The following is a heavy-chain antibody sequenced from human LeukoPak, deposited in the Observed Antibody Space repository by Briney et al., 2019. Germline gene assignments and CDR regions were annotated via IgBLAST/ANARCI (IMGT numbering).Heavy chain of an antibody. V-gene: IGHV3-7*01. CDR3: ARDAGYYVNDL. Sequence: PGGSLRLSCAASGFTFSSHWMGWVRQAPGKGLEWVANIKEDGSAEHYVDSVRGRFTISRDNAKNSLYLQMNSLRAEDTAVYYCARDAGYYVNDLWGQGTLVTVSS. J-gene: IGHJ5*02. CDR1: GFTFSSHW. D-gene: IGHD3-10*02. CDR2: IKEDGSAE.